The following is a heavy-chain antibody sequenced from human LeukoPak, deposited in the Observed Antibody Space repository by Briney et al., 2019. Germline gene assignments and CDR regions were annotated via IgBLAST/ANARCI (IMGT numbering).Heavy chain of an antibody. J-gene: IGHJ4*02. V-gene: IGHV3-49*04. Sequence: GGSLRLSYTASGLTFGDYAMSWVRQAPGKGLEWVGFIRSKAYGGTAEYAASVKGRFTISRDDSKSIAYLQMNSLKTEDTAVYYCTRDLGSGWYFDYWGQGTLVTVSS. CDR1: GLTFGDYA. CDR3: TRDLGSGWYFDY. D-gene: IGHD6-19*01. CDR2: IRSKAYGGTA.